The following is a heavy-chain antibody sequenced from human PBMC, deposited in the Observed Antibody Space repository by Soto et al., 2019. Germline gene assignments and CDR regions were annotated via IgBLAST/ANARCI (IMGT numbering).Heavy chain of an antibody. CDR1: GGSISSYY. CDR2: VHHSWGS. CDR3: ARQGFGPLHGLVDV. V-gene: IGHV4-59*08. J-gene: IGHJ6*02. D-gene: IGHD3-10*01. Sequence: QVQLQESGPGLVKPSETLSLSCTVSGGSISSYYWSWFRQSPGKRMEWIGYVHHSWGSSYNPSLQSRVAISRDTSKSQFSPKVTSVTATGTAVYYCARQGFGPLHGLVDVWGQGTTVTVSS.